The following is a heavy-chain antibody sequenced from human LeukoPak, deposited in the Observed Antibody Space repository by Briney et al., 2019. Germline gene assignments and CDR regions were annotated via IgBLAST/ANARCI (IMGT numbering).Heavy chain of an antibody. Sequence: GGSLRLSCAASGFTFSSYWMSWVRQAQGKWLEWVANIKQDGSEKYYVDSVKGRFTISRDNAKNSLYLQMNSLRAEDTAVYYCARLDDFWSGYWGNYYYYMDVWGKGTTVTVSS. CDR2: IKQDGSEK. V-gene: IGHV3-7*01. CDR3: ARLDDFWSGYWGNYYYYMDV. D-gene: IGHD3-3*01. CDR1: GFTFSSYW. J-gene: IGHJ6*03.